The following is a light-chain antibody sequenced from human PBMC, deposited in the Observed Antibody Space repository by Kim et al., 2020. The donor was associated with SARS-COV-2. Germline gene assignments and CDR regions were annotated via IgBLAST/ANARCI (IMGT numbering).Light chain of an antibody. J-gene: IGKJ5*01. CDR1: QSVSSN. CDR3: QQDNNWPQIT. V-gene: IGKV3-15*01. CDR2: GAS. Sequence: DIVMTQSPATLSVSPGERVTLPCRASQSVSSNLAWYQQKPGQAPRLLIYGASTRATGIPARFSGSGSGTEFSLTISRLQSEDFAVYYCQQDNNWPQITFGPGTRLEIK.